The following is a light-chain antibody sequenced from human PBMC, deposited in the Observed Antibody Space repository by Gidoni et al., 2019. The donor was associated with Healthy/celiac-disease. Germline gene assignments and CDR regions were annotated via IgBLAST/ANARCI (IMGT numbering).Light chain of an antibody. CDR2: GAS. CDR3: QQYNNWPLWT. J-gene: IGKJ1*01. V-gene: IGKV3-15*01. Sequence: EIVMTQSPATLPVSPGARATLSCRASQSVSSNLAWYQQKTGQGPRLLIYGASTRATGIPARISSSGSGTEFTLTISSLQSEDFSVYYCQQYNNWPLWTFGQGTKVEIK. CDR1: QSVSSN.